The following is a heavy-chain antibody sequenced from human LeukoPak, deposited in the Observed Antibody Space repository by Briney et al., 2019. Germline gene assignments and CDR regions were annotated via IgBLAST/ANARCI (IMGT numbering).Heavy chain of an antibody. CDR2: IYSGGST. V-gene: IGHV3-66*04. CDR1: GFTVSSNY. Sequence: GGSLRLSCAASGFTVSSNYMSWVRQAPGKGLEWVSVIYSGGSTYYADSVKGRFTISRDNSENTVFPLMNSLRAEDTAVYYCARHRDHFSTPLLLWGRGTLVTVSS. D-gene: IGHD2/OR15-2a*01. J-gene: IGHJ4*02. CDR3: ARHRDHFSTPLLL.